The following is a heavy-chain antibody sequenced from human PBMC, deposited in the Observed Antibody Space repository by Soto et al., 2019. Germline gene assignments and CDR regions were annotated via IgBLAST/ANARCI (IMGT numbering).Heavy chain of an antibody. CDR2: IIPIFGTA. CDR3: ARGLDIQSYGYFLNYYYYGMDV. Sequence: GASVKVSCKASGGTFSSYAISWVRQAPGQGLEWMGGIIPIFGTANYAQKFQGRVTITADESTSTAYMELSSLRSEDTAVYYCARGLDIQSYGYFLNYYYYGMDVWGQGTTVTVSS. D-gene: IGHD5-18*01. J-gene: IGHJ6*02. CDR1: GGTFSSYA. V-gene: IGHV1-69*13.